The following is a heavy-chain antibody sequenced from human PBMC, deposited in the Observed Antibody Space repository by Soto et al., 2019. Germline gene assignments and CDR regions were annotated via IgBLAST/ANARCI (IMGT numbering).Heavy chain of an antibody. J-gene: IGHJ2*01. CDR1: GGTFSRYA. V-gene: IGHV1-69*05. CDR3: AQTLGLAVSGPGRFDL. CDR2: ITPLFGTP. D-gene: IGHD6-19*01. Sequence: QVQLVQSGAEVKKPASSVKVSCKASGGTFSRYAISWVRQAPGQGLEWLGGITPLFGTPNYAQSFQGRLTITXXEXTXKVYMGLRSLRSEDTAVYYCAQTLGLAVSGPGRFDLWGRGTLVTVTS.